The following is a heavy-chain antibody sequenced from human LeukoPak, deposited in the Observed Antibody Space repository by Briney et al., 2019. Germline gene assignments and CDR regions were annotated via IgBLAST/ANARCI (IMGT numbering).Heavy chain of an antibody. CDR2: IYYSGST. D-gene: IGHD3-22*01. J-gene: IGHJ4*02. CDR1: GGSISSSSYY. Sequence: SETLSLTCTVSGGSISSSSYYWGWIRQPPGKGLEWIGSIYYSGSTYCNPSLKSRVTISVDTSKNQFSLKLSSVTAADTAVYYCARYSGEYYDSSGSFDYWGQGTLVTVSS. V-gene: IGHV4-39*01. CDR3: ARYSGEYYDSSGSFDY.